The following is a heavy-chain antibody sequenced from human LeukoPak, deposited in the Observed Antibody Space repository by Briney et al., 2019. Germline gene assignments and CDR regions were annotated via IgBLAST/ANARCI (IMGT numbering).Heavy chain of an antibody. CDR1: GFTFRNYN. CDR3: ATDGLPEEVVGATFDY. CDR2: ISSRSSYI. J-gene: IGHJ4*02. D-gene: IGHD2-15*01. V-gene: IGHV3-21*06. Sequence: GSLRLSCAASGFTFRNYNINWVRQAPGRGLEWVSSISSRSSYIYYADSVKGRFTISRDNSVNTLYLQMNSLRADDSAVYYCATDGLPEEVVGATFDYWGQGTLVTVSS.